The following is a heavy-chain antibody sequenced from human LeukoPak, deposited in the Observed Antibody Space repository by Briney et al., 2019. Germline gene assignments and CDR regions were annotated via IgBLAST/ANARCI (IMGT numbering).Heavy chain of an antibody. CDR3: TAIRPDY. V-gene: IGHV3-74*01. J-gene: IGHJ4*02. CDR1: GYSFSTDG. D-gene: IGHD2-21*02. Sequence: QSGGSLRLSCAASGYSFSTDGMNWVRQAPGKGLVWVARIKTDVSNTDYAASVKGRFTISRDDANNILYLQMNRLRVEDTAVYYCTAIRPDYWGQGTVVTVSS. CDR2: IKTDVSNT.